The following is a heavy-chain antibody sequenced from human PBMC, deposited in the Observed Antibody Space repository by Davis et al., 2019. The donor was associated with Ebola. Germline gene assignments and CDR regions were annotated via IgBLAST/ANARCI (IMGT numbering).Heavy chain of an antibody. Sequence: KVSCKDSGNSFTSHWIGWVRQMPGKGLDWMGIIYTGDSDTRYSPSFRGQVTISADKSFKTAFLQWTSLKASDTAMYYCASLRRTITGMDDAFDIWGQGTMVTVSS. CDR3: ASLRRTITGMDDAFDI. CDR2: IYTGDSDT. J-gene: IGHJ3*02. D-gene: IGHD2-8*02. CDR1: GNSFTSHW. V-gene: IGHV5-51*01.